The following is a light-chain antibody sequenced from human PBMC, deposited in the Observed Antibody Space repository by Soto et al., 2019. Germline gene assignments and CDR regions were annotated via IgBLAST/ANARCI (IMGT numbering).Light chain of an antibody. Sequence: DMVLTQSPGTMSLSPGERATLSCSASQSVSGNFLAWYQQKPGQAPRLLIYGASVRATGVPDRFSGGGSGTDFTLTISGLEPDDCAQYFCQNYGSPPVTFGGGNKIEV. CDR1: QSVSGNF. CDR2: GAS. CDR3: QNYGSPPVT. V-gene: IGKV3-20*01. J-gene: IGKJ4*01.